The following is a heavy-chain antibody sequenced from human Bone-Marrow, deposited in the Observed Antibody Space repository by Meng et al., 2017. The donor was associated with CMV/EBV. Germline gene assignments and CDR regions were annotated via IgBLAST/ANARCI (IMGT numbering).Heavy chain of an antibody. V-gene: IGHV3-9*01. Sequence: SLKISCAASGFIFDEYAMHWVRQAPGQGLEWVSGISWNRATIAYADSVKGRFTISRDDAENSLYLEMNSLRPEDTALYYCVKDIGNYYGSGTYYGPFAMDVWVQGTSVTVPS. CDR3: VKDIGNYYGSGTYYGPFAMDV. D-gene: IGHD3-10*01. CDR1: GFIFDEYA. CDR2: ISWNRATI. J-gene: IGHJ6*02.